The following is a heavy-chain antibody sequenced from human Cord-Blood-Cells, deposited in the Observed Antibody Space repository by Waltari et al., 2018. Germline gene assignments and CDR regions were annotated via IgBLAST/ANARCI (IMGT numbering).Heavy chain of an antibody. Sequence: QVQLVQSGAEVKKPGSSVKVSCKASGGTFSSYAISWVRQAPGQGLEWMGGIIPIFGTANYAQKFQGRVTITADESTSTAYMELSSLRSEDTAVYYCARHRTPLGYCSSTSCYTDFDYWGQGTLVTVSS. J-gene: IGHJ4*02. CDR1: GGTFSSYA. CDR3: ARHRTPLGYCSSTSCYTDFDY. D-gene: IGHD2-2*02. CDR2: IIPIFGTA. V-gene: IGHV1-69*01.